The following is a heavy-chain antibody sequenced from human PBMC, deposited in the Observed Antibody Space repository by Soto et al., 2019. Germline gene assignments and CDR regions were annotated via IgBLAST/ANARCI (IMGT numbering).Heavy chain of an antibody. J-gene: IGHJ4*02. CDR2: IRDSDSGGST. CDR3: AKVRVGIDVDFDY. CDR1: GFPFRNSA. Sequence: GGSLRLSCAASGFPFRNSAMTWVRQAPAKGLEWVSTIRDSDSGGSTFYADSVKGRFTISRDDSKNTLYLQMSSLRAEDTAMYYCAKVRVGIDVDFDYWGQGALVTVSS. D-gene: IGHD2-21*01. V-gene: IGHV3-23*01.